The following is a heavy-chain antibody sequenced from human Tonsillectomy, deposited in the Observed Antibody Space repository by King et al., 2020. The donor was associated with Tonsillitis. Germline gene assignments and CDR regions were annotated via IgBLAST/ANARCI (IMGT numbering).Heavy chain of an antibody. CDR2: INPNSGAT. V-gene: IGHV1-2*02. Sequence: VQLVESGAEVKKPGASVKVSCKASGYTFTGHYMHWLRQAPGQGLEWMGWINPNSGATNSAQKFQGRVTMTRDTSISTAYLEVSSLRSDDTAMYYCARDLYEILTGPSLYWGQGTLVTVSS. CDR3: ARDLYEILTGPSLY. J-gene: IGHJ4*02. CDR1: GYTFTGHY. D-gene: IGHD3-9*01.